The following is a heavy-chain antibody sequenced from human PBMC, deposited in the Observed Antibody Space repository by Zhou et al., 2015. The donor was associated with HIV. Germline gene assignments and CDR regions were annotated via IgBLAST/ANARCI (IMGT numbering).Heavy chain of an antibody. Sequence: QVQLVQSGAEVKKPGSSVKVSCKASGGTFSSYTISWVRQAPGQGLEWMGRIIPILGIANYAQKFQGRVTITADKSTSTAYMELSSLRSEDTAVYYCARGAAAGREWFDPWGQGTLVTVSS. D-gene: IGHD6-13*01. V-gene: IGHV1-69*02. CDR3: ARGAAAGREWFDP. J-gene: IGHJ5*02. CDR1: GGTFSSYT. CDR2: IIPILGIA.